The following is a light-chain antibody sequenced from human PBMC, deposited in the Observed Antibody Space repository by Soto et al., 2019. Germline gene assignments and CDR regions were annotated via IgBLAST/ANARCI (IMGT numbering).Light chain of an antibody. V-gene: IGLV2-14*01. Sequence: QSALTQPASVSGSPGQSITISCTGTSSDVGGYNYVSWYQQHPGKAPKLMICEVSNRPSGVSNRFSGSKSGNTASLTISGLQAEDEADYYCSSYTSSSTPLYVFGTGTKVTV. J-gene: IGLJ1*01. CDR2: EVS. CDR3: SSYTSSSTPLYV. CDR1: SSDVGGYNY.